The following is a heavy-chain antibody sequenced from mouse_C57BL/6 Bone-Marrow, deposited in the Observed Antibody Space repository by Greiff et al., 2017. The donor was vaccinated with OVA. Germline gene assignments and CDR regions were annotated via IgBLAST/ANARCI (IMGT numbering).Heavy chain of an antibody. V-gene: IGHV1-26*01. D-gene: IGHD1-1*01. CDR2: INPNNGGT. J-gene: IGHJ3*02. CDR3: ATNYYGSPTR. CDR1: GYTFTDYY. Sequence: EVQLQQSGPELVKSGASVKISCKASGYTFTDYYMNWVKQSHGKSLEWIGDINPNNGGTSYNQKFKGKATLTVDKSSSTAYMELRSLTSEDSAIYYCATNYYGSPTRWGQGTLVTVSA.